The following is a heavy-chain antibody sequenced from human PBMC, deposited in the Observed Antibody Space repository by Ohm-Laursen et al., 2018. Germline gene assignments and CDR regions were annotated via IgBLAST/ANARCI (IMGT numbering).Heavy chain of an antibody. CDR3: ARGYLWQQDAFDV. J-gene: IGHJ3*01. Sequence: GSLRLSCAASGFTFSSYEMNWVRQAPGKGLEWVSYISSSGSTIYYADSVKGRFTISRDNAKNSLYLQMNSLRAEDTAVYYCARGYLWQQDAFDVWGQGTTVTVSS. V-gene: IGHV3-48*03. CDR1: GFTFSSYE. D-gene: IGHD6-13*01. CDR2: ISSSGSTI.